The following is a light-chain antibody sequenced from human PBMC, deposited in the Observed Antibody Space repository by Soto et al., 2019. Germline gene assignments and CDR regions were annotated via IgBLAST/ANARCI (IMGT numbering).Light chain of an antibody. J-gene: IGKJ4*01. Sequence: DIVMTQSPLSLPVTPGEPASISCSSSQSLLQSNGYNYLDWYLQKPGQSPQLLIYLGSNRASGVPDRFSGSGSGTDFTLKISRVEAEDLGVYYCMQALQTPLTFGGGTKVEIK. CDR3: MQALQTPLT. CDR2: LGS. CDR1: QSLLQSNGYNY. V-gene: IGKV2-28*01.